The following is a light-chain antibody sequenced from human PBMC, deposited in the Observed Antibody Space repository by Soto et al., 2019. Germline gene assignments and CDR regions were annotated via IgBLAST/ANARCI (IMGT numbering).Light chain of an antibody. CDR3: QHFHNWPPRT. CDR2: GAS. J-gene: IGKJ1*01. Sequence: EVVMTQSPDTLSVSPGERATHSCRASQSVSSGLAWYQQKPGQAPRLLIYGASTRATGVLARFSGSGSGTEFTLTISSLQSEDVAVYYCQHFHNWPPRTFGQGTRVEIK. V-gene: IGKV3-15*01. CDR1: QSVSSG.